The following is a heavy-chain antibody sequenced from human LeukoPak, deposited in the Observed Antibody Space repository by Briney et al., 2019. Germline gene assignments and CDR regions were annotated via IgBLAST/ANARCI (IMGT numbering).Heavy chain of an antibody. D-gene: IGHD6-25*01. CDR1: GDSISSYY. Sequence: SETLSLTCTVSGDSISSYYWSWIRQPPGKEVEWIRHIFYSGSTIYSPSPKGRVTISEDKSQDQFSLKLNPLAAAGTSVYYCARGRRSTESSGGLSFYFDYWGQGTLVTVSS. V-gene: IGHV4-59*01. CDR2: IFYSGST. J-gene: IGHJ4*02. CDR3: ARGRRSTESSGGLSFYFDY.